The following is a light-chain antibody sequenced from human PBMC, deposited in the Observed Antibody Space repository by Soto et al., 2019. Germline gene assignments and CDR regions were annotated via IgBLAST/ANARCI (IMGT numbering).Light chain of an antibody. Sequence: EIVWTQSPGTLSLSPGERATLSCRASQSVYNNYLAWYQQKPGQTPRLLVNGASNTATGIPDRFSGGGSGTDFTLTISSLEPEDFAVYYCQQYGLPPHSFGQGTRVEIK. J-gene: IGKJ2*01. CDR3: QQYGLPPHS. V-gene: IGKV3-20*01. CDR2: GAS. CDR1: QSVYNNY.